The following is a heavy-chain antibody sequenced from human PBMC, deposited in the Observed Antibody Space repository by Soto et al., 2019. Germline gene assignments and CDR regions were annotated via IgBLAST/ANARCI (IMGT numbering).Heavy chain of an antibody. Sequence: SETLSLTCTVSGGSIYRSGYYWGWIRQPPGRGMEWIGNIDYNGVTYSNPSLKSRVTISRDTSKNQFSLKLTSVTAADTALYYCGKVLVGATGHTDSDSWGPGTLVTVSS. CDR3: GKVLVGATGHTDSDS. J-gene: IGHJ4*02. CDR1: GGSIYRSGYY. D-gene: IGHD2-15*01. CDR2: IDYNGVT. V-gene: IGHV4-39*01.